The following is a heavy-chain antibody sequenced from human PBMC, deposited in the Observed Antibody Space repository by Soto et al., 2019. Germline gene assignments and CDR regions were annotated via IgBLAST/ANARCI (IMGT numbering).Heavy chain of an antibody. Sequence: SETLSLTCTVSGGSISSYYWTWIRQPPGKGLEWIGYIHYSGSTNYKPSLRSRVTISVDTSKNQFSLKLSSVTAADTAVYYCARLGTYGSGSYVWENWFDPWGQGTLVTVSS. CDR1: GGSISSYY. CDR3: ARLGTYGSGSYVWENWFDP. CDR2: IHYSGST. D-gene: IGHD3-10*01. J-gene: IGHJ5*02. V-gene: IGHV4-59*08.